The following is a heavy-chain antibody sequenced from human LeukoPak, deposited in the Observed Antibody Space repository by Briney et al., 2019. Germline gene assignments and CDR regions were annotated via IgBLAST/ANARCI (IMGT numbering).Heavy chain of an antibody. CDR1: GCTFSDYW. D-gene: IGHD2-2*01. J-gene: IGHJ4*02. Sequence: GGSLRLSCAASGCTFSDYWMPWVRQAPGKGLVWVLRINSGVSSTDYADSVKGRFTISRDNAKNTLYLQMNSLRAEDTAVYYCTRGYCSSTSCLSRFADYWGQGALVTVSS. CDR3: TRGYCSSTSCLSRFADY. V-gene: IGHV3-74*01. CDR2: INSGVSST.